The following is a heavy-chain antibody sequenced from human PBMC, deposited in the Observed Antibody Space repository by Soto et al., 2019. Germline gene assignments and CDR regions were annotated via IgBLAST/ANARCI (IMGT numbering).Heavy chain of an antibody. CDR2: ISSDGSTT. D-gene: IGHD5-12*01. CDR3: ARGEGDGYTYYFDY. J-gene: IGHJ4*02. V-gene: IGHV3-11*01. CDR1: GFIFSDYY. Sequence: GGSLRLSCAASGFIFSDYYMSWIRQAPGKGLEWVSYISSDGSTTYSADSVKGRFSISRDNAKNSLSLQMNSLRAEDTAVYYCARGEGDGYTYYFDYWGQGTLVTVSS.